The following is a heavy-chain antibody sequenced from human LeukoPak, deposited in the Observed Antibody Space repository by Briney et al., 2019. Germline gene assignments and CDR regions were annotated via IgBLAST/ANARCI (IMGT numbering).Heavy chain of an antibody. J-gene: IGHJ6*03. D-gene: IGHD3-3*01. CDR3: ARVGTVDFWSGYPYYYYYYYYMDV. CDR1: GGSISSYY. Sequence: SETLSPTCTVSGGSISSYYWSWIRRPPGKGLEWVGYIYYSGSTNYNPSLKSRVTISVDTSKNQFSLKLSSVTAADTAVYYCARVGTVDFWSGYPYYYYYYYYMDVWGKGTTVTVSS. CDR2: IYYSGST. V-gene: IGHV4-59*01.